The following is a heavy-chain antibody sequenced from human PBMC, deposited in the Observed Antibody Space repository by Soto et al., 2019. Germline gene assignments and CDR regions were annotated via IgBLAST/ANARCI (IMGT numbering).Heavy chain of an antibody. CDR3: AILNAASGSY. CDR2: IDAGGGST. Sequence: EVQLLESGGGLVQPGGSLRLSCTASGFTFSNLAITWVRQAPGKGLEWVSTIDAGGGSTHYADSVKGRFTISRDNSKNTLYLQMSSLRAEDTAVYYCAILNAASGSYWGQGSLITVSS. D-gene: IGHD6-25*01. V-gene: IGHV3-23*01. J-gene: IGHJ4*02. CDR1: GFTFSNLA.